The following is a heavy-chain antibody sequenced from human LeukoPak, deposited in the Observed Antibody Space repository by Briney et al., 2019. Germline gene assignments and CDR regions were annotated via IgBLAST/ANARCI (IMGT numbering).Heavy chain of an antibody. CDR2: ITDAVGST. D-gene: IGHD5-12*01. Sequence: GGSLRLSCASSGFTFSSSSISWVRQAPGKGLEWVSAITDAVGSTHYADSVKGRFTISSDNSKNTVYLQMNSLRPEDMAVYYCAKEIFSGLLYIDYWGQGTLVTVSS. V-gene: IGHV3-23*01. J-gene: IGHJ4*02. CDR1: GFTFSSSS. CDR3: AKEIFSGLLYIDY.